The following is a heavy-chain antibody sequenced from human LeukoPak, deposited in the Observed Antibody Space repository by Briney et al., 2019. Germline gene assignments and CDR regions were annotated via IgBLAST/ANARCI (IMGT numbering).Heavy chain of an antibody. V-gene: IGHV3-66*01. D-gene: IGHD3-10*01. CDR2: IYSGGST. Sequence: GGSLRLSCAASEFSVGSNYMTWVRQAPGKGLEWVSLIYSGGSTYYADSVKGRFTISRDNSKNTLYLQMNSLRAEDTAVYYCARVVGPPYHDYWGQGTLVTVSS. J-gene: IGHJ4*02. CDR3: ARVVGPPYHDY. CDR1: EFSVGSNY.